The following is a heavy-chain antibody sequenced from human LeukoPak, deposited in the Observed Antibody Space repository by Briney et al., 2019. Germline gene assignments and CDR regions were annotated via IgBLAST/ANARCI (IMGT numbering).Heavy chain of an antibody. CDR2: INTDGSSK. D-gene: IGHD3-10*01. CDR3: ARDLDYYGSGSSPGSFDY. J-gene: IGHJ4*02. CDR1: GFTFSSYW. Sequence: PGGSLRLSCAASGFTFSSYWMHWVRQAPGKGLVWVSRINTDGSSKSYADSVKGRFTISRDNAKNSLYLQMNSLRAEDTAVYYCARDLDYYGSGSSPGSFDYWGQGTLVTVSS. V-gene: IGHV3-74*01.